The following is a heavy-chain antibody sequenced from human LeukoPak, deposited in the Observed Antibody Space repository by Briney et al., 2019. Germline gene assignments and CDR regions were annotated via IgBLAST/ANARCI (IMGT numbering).Heavy chain of an antibody. Sequence: SETLSLTCTVSGGSISNSNYYWGWIRQPPGKGLEWIGTIYYSGDTYYNPSLESRASTSVDTSKNRFSLKLNSVTAADTAVYFCARHENIIIVPTAHAFDYWGQGTLVTVSS. J-gene: IGHJ4*02. CDR3: ARHENIIIVPTAHAFDY. CDR1: GGSISNSNYY. D-gene: IGHD2/OR15-2a*01. V-gene: IGHV4-39*01. CDR2: IYYSGDT.